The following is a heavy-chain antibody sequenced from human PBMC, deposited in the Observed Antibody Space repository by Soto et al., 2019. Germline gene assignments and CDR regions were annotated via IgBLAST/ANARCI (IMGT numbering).Heavy chain of an antibody. CDR3: ARTGEDY. CDR2: INQDGGKK. J-gene: IGHJ4*02. CDR1: GFTFANYW. Sequence: EVRLVQSGGGLVQPGGSLRLSCAASGFTFANYWMTWVRQAPGKGLEWVANINQDGGKKYYVESVKGRFTISRDNARTSLYLQMNRLRAEDTAVYYCARTGEDYWGQGTLVTVSS. D-gene: IGHD3-10*01. V-gene: IGHV3-7*01.